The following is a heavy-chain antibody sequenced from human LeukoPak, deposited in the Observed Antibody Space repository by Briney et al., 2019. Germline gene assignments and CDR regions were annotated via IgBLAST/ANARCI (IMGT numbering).Heavy chain of an antibody. D-gene: IGHD2-15*01. J-gene: IGHJ6*03. CDR2: ISTTGGTT. V-gene: IGHV3-23*01. Sequence: GGSLRLSCAGSGFTFSSYGMSWVRQAPGKGLEWVSAISTTGGTTYYAGSVKGRFTISRDNSRNTLYLQVNSLRAEDMAIYYCAKNGDRGAYCSGGTCYPYFYYYMDVWGKGTTVTFSS. CDR1: GFTFSSYG. CDR3: AKNGDRGAYCSGGTCYPYFYYYMDV.